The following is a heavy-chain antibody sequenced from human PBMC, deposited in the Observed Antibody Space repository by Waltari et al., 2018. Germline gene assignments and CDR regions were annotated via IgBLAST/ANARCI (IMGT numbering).Heavy chain of an antibody. J-gene: IGHJ4*02. Sequence: EVQLVESGGGLVQPGGSLRLSCAASGFTFSSYWMHWVRQGPGKGRVWVSRINSDGSSTSYADSVKGRFTISRDNAKNTLYLQMNSLRAEDTAVYYCARDQGYSGYGLDYWGQGTLVTVSS. CDR2: INSDGSST. CDR1: GFTFSSYW. CDR3: ARDQGYSGYGLDY. V-gene: IGHV3-74*01. D-gene: IGHD5-12*01.